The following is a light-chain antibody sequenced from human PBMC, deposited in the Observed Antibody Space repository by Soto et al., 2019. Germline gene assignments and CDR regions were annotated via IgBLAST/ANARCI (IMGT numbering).Light chain of an antibody. CDR2: DAS. V-gene: IGKV3-11*01. CDR1: QSVSSY. Sequence: EIVLTQSPATLSLSPGERATLSCRASQSVSSYLAWYQQKPGQAPRLLIYDASNRATGIPARFSGSGSGTDFTLTISSLEPVDFAVYYCQQRSNWPRAFGKGTKVEIK. J-gene: IGKJ1*01. CDR3: QQRSNWPRA.